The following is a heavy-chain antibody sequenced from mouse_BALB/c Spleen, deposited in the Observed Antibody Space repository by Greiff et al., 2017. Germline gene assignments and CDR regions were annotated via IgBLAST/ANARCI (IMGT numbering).Heavy chain of an antibody. CDR2: ISSGSSTI. CDR3: ASSGGTGGFAY. CDR1: GFTFSSFG. D-gene: IGHD3-1*01. J-gene: IGHJ3*01. Sequence: EVMLVESGGGLVQPGGSLKLSCAASGFTFSSFGMHWVRQAPEKGLEWVAYISSGSSTIYYADTVKGRFTISRDNPKNTLFLQMTSLRSEDTAMYYCASSGGTGGFAYWGQGTLVTVSA. V-gene: IGHV5-17*02.